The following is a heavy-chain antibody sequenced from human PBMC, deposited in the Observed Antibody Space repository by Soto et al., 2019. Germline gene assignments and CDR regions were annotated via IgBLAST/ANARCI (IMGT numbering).Heavy chain of an antibody. V-gene: IGHV4-30-2*01. CDR2: IYHSGST. J-gene: IGHJ4*02. CDR1: GGSISSGGYS. CDR3: ARGITTVTTLDY. Sequence: QLQLQESGSGQVKPSQTLSLTCAVSGGSISSGGYSWSWIRQPPGKGLEWIGYIYHSGSTSSNPYLTGRVTISVDRSKNRLSLKLSSVTAADKAVYYCARGITTVTTLDYWCQGTLVTVSS. D-gene: IGHD4-4*01.